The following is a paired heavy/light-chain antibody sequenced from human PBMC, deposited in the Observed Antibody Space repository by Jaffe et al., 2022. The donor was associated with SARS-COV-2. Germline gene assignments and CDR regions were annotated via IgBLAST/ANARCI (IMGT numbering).Light chain of an antibody. CDR1: QDITGW. V-gene: IGKV1-12*01. J-gene: IGKJ4*01. CDR3: QQGKSFPLT. CDR2: ATS. Sequence: DIQMTQSPSSVSASVGDRVTITCRASQDITGWLAWYQQKPGKAPKLLIYATSSLQSGVPSRFSGSESGTDFTLTISTLQPEDFATYYCQQGKSFPLTFGGGTKVEIK.
Heavy chain of an antibody. J-gene: IGHJ3*02. V-gene: IGHV4-59*01. Sequence: QVQLQESGPGLVKPSETLSLTCSVSGASISGSYWSWIRQPPGKRQEWIGYVYNSGTINYNPSLKSRVTISGDTSKNQFSLKLSSVTAADTAVYYCARYNRRSGWYVFDIWGQGTMVTVSS. CDR2: VYNSGTI. CDR3: ARYNRRSGWYVFDI. CDR1: GASISGSY. D-gene: IGHD6-19*01.